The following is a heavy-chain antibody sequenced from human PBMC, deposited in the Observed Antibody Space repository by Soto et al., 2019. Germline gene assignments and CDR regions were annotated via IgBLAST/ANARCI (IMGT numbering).Heavy chain of an antibody. J-gene: IGHJ5*02. Sequence: SETLSLTCSVSGGSISSYYWNWIRQTPGKVLEWIGYIYYRGSTSYNPSLESRVTISLATSKNQFSLRLSSVTSADTAISYCASYPSGHPPLYHFDPWGHGTQVTVSS. CDR2: IYYRGST. V-gene: IGHV4-59*01. CDR1: GGSISSYY. CDR3: ASYPSGHPPLYHFDP. D-gene: IGHD2-2*01.